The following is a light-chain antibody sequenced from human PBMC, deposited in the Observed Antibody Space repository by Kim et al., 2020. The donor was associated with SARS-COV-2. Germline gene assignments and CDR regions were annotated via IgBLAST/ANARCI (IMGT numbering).Light chain of an antibody. CDR1: SSNIGSNT. V-gene: IGLV1-44*01. CDR3: AAWDDSLNGPV. CDR2: SNN. J-gene: IGLJ3*02. Sequence: GPRVTISCSGSSSNIGSNTVHWYQQLPGTAPKLIIYSNNQRPSGVPDRFSGSKSGTSASLAISGLQSEDETDYYCAAWDDSLNGPVFGGGTQLTVL.